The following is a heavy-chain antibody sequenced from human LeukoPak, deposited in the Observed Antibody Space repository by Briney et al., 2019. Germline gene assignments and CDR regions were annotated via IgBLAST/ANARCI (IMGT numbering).Heavy chain of an antibody. CDR3: ARGFHYDFWSGYRDWFDP. V-gene: IGHV4-34*01. J-gene: IGHJ5*02. D-gene: IGHD3-3*01. CDR2: INHSGST. Sequence: PSETLSLTCAVYGGSFSGYYWSWIRQPPGKGLEWIGEINHSGSTNYNPSLKSRVTISVDTSKNQFSLKLSSVTAADTAVYYCARGFHYDFWSGYRDWFDPWGQGTPVTVSS. CDR1: GGSFSGYY.